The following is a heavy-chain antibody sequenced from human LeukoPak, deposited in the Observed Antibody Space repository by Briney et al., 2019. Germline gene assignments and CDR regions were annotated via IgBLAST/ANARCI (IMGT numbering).Heavy chain of an antibody. CDR3: ARIWGHLGRFDY. CDR1: GGSTSGYC. V-gene: IGHV4-59*01. CDR2: IYHSGST. D-gene: IGHD3-10*01. Sequence: SETLSLTCTVSGGSTSGYCWSWIRQPPGKGLEWIGYIYHSGSTNYNPSFKSRVTISIDTSKNQFSLKLRSVTAADTAVYYCARIWGHLGRFDYWGQGALVTVSS. J-gene: IGHJ4*02.